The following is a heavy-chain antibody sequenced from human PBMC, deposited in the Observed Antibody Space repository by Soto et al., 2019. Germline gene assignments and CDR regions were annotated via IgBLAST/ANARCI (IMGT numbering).Heavy chain of an antibody. CDR1: GGSFSGYY. CDR3: GRVRGGLWFGELKPFFDY. D-gene: IGHD3-10*01. V-gene: IGHV4-34*01. J-gene: IGHJ4*02. CDR2: INHSGST. Sequence: PSETLSLTCAVYGGSFSGYYWSWIRQPPGKGLEWIGEINHSGSTNYNPSLKSRVTISVDTSKNQLSLKLSSVTAADTAVYYYGRVRGGLWFGELKPFFDYWGQGTLVTVSS.